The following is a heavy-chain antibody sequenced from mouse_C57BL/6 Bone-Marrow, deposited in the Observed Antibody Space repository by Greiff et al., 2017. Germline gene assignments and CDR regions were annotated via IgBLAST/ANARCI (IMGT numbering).Heavy chain of an antibody. CDR1: GYSFTDYN. J-gene: IGHJ3*01. V-gene: IGHV1-39*01. CDR2: INPNYGTT. D-gene: IGHD1-1*01. Sequence: VQLQQPGPELVKPGASVKISCKASGYSFTDYNMNWVKQSNGKSLEWIGVINPNYGTTSYNQKFKGKATLTVDQSSSTAYMQLNSLTSEDSAVYYCARSKKGLRSAWFAYWGQGTLVTVSA. CDR3: ARSKKGLRSAWFAY.